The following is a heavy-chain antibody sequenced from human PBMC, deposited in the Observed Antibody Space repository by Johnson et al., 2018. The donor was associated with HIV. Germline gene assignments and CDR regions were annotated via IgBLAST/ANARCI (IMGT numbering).Heavy chain of an antibody. Sequence: VQLVESGGGVVQPGRSLRLSCAASGFSVSSNYMTWVRQAPGKGLEWVSVIYSGGTTWYADSVKGRFTISRDNSRDTVHLQMNSLRSEDTAVDYCASRGREIVAAGILGAFDIWGQGTMVTVSS. CDR1: GFSVSSNY. CDR3: ASRGREIVAAGILGAFDI. D-gene: IGHD6-13*01. V-gene: IGHV3-66*02. J-gene: IGHJ3*02. CDR2: IYSGGTT.